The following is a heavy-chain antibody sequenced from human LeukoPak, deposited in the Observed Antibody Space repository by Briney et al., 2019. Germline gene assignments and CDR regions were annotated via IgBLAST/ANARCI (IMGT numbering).Heavy chain of an antibody. CDR2: IYGGGST. J-gene: IGHJ4*02. Sequence: GGSLRLSCAVSGFTVSSNYMSWLRQAPGKGLEGVSVIYGGGSTYYADSVKGRFTISRDNAKNTLYLQMNSLRAEDTAVYYCARAASVAGTYALNHWGQGTLVTVSS. CDR3: ARAASVAGTYALNH. CDR1: GFTVSSNY. D-gene: IGHD6-19*01. V-gene: IGHV3-66*01.